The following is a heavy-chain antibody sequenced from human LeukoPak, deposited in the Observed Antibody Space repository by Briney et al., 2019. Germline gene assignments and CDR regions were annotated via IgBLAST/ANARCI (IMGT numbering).Heavy chain of an antibody. J-gene: IGHJ4*02. CDR1: GFTFSDYY. V-gene: IGHV4-39*01. CDR2: IYYSGST. Sequence: LRLSCAASGFTFSDYYMSWIRQPPGKGLEWIGSIYYSGSTYYNPSLKSRVTISVDTSKNQFSLKLSSVTAADTAVYYCARRRIVATIGFFDYWGQGTLVTVSS. D-gene: IGHD5-12*01. CDR3: ARRRIVATIGFFDY.